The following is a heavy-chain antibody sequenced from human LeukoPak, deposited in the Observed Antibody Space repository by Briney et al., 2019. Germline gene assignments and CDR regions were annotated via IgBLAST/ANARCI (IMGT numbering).Heavy chain of an antibody. CDR2: IYYSGST. CDR3: AGSPQYQLLTY. Sequence: KPSETLSLTCTVSGGSISSYYWSWIRQPPGKGLEWIGYIYYSGSTNYNPSLKSRVTISVDTSMNQFSLKLSSVTAADTAVYYCAGSPQYQLLTYWGQGTLVTVSS. CDR1: GGSISSYY. D-gene: IGHD2-2*01. V-gene: IGHV4-59*08. J-gene: IGHJ4*02.